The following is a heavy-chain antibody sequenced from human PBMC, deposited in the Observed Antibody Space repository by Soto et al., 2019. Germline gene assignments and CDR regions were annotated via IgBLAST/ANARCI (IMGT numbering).Heavy chain of an antibody. CDR1: GCTVSSNY. CDR3: ARPGLARPLSLAAPGTVSYGMDV. V-gene: IGHV3-53*01. J-gene: IGHJ6*02. CDR2: IYSGGSR. Sequence: PGGSLRLSCAASGCTVSSNYMSCVRQAPGKGLEGVSIIYSGGSRYYADSGKGRFTSSRDNSKNTLYLQLNSLRAEDTAMYYCARPGLARPLSLAAPGTVSYGMDVWGHGTRVTVS. D-gene: IGHD6-13*01.